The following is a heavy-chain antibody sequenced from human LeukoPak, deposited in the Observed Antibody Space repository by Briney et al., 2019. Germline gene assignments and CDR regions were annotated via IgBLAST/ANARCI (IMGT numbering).Heavy chain of an antibody. V-gene: IGHV4-31*03. CDR3: ASGDNDPLFDY. D-gene: IGHD1-1*01. CDR1: GGSISSGGYY. CDR2: IYYSGST. J-gene: IGHJ4*02. Sequence: SQTLSLTCTVSGGSISSGGYYWSWIRQHPGKGLEWIGSIYYSGSTNYSPSLQGRVTISLDTSRNQFSLKLSSVTAADTAVYYCASGDNDPLFDYWGQGTLVTVSS.